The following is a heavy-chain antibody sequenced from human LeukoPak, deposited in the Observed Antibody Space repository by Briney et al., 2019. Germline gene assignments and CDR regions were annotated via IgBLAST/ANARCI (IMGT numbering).Heavy chain of an antibody. CDR2: IYHSGST. J-gene: IGHJ4*02. CDR1: GHSISSGYY. CDR3: ASTVKAIGATPGY. Sequence: SETLSLTCAVSGHSISSGYYWGWIRQPPGKGLEWIGSIYHSGSTYYNPSLKSRVTISVDTSKNQFSLKLSSATAADTAVYYCASTVKAIGATPGYWGQGTLVTVSS. D-gene: IGHD4-17*01. V-gene: IGHV4-38-2*01.